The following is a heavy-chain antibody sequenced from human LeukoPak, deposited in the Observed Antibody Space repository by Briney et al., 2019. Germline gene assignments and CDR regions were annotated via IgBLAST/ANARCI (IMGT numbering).Heavy chain of an antibody. CDR1: GGSISGSSYY. D-gene: IGHD2-21*02. Sequence: SETLSLTCSVSGGSISGSSYYWGWIRQPPGKGLEWIGNIYYRGSTYYNPSLKSRVIMSIDTSKNQFSLKVNSVTATDTAVYYWAKTVWSRLAAGLDSWGQGTLVTVSS. CDR2: IYYRGST. V-gene: IGHV4-39*01. CDR3: AKTVWSRLAAGLDS. J-gene: IGHJ4*02.